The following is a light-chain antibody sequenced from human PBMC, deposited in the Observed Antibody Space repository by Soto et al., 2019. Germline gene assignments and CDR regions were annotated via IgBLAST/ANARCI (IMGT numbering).Light chain of an antibody. V-gene: IGLV1-40*01. CDR1: SSNIWADYD. CDR3: QSYDSTLSASYV. CDR2: GNN. Sequence: QSVLTQPPSVSGSPGQRVTISCTGSSSNIWADYDVHWYQQRPGTAPKLLIFGNNNRPSGVPDRFSGSKSGTSASLAITGLQAEDEGDYYCQSYDSTLSASYVFGTGTKVTV. J-gene: IGLJ1*01.